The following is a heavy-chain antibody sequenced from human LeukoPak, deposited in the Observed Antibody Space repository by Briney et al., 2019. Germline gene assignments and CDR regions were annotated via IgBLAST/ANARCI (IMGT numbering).Heavy chain of an antibody. D-gene: IGHD3-10*01. V-gene: IGHV3-23*01. CDR3: AKHPDVGSYYYFQH. CDR2: LSGSGTKT. Sequence: GGSLRLSCVASGFTFSNYAMSWVRQAPGMGLEWVSALSGSGTKTYYADSMKGRFTISRDNSKTTLYLQVNSLRAEDTAVYYCAKHPDVGSYYYFQHWGQGTLVTVSS. CDR1: GFTFSNYA. J-gene: IGHJ1*01.